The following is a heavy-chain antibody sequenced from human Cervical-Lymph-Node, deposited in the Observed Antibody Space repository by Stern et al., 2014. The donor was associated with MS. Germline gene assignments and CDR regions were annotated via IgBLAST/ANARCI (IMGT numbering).Heavy chain of an antibody. J-gene: IGHJ6*02. CDR2: IIPMFGSP. V-gene: IGHV1-69*01. D-gene: IGHD1-26*01. CDR3: ATVESSASSRSV. CDR1: GGTFSTFA. Sequence: MQLVESGAEVKKPGSSVKVSCKASGGTFSTFAFNWVRQAHGEGLEWMAGIIPMFGSPKYAQKFQGRVTITADESTSTAYMELSSLRSADTAVYYCATVESSASSRSVWGQGTTVTVSS.